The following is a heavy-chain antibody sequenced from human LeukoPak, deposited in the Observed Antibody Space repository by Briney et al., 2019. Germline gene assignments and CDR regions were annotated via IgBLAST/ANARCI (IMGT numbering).Heavy chain of an antibody. CDR3: ASTAVAMKNFFDY. CDR2: IYYSGST. CDR1: GGSISSYY. V-gene: IGHV4-59*08. Sequence: SETLSLTCTVSGGSISSYYWSWIRQPPGNGLEWIGYIYYSGSTNYNPSLKSRVTISVDTSKNQFSLKLSSVTAADTAVYYCASTAVAMKNFFDYWGQGTLVTVSS. J-gene: IGHJ4*02. D-gene: IGHD6-19*01.